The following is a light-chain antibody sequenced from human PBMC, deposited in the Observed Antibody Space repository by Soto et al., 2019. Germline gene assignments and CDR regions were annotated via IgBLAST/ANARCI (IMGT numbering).Light chain of an antibody. CDR2: GAS. V-gene: IGKV3-15*01. J-gene: IGKJ1*01. Sequence: EIVMTQSPATLSVSPGERATLSCRASQSVSSNLAWYQQNPGQAPRLLIYGASTRATGIPARFSGSGSGTEFTLTISSLQSEDFAVYYCQQCNNWPPWTFGQGTKVDIK. CDR3: QQCNNWPPWT. CDR1: QSVSSN.